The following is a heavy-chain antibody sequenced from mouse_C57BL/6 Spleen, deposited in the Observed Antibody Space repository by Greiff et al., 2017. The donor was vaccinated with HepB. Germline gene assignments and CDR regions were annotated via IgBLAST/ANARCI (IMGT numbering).Heavy chain of an antibody. CDR2: ISGGGGNT. J-gene: IGHJ3*01. V-gene: IGHV5-9*01. CDR3: ARPPYGYDDGWFAY. D-gene: IGHD2-2*01. Sequence: EVKLVESGGGLVKPGGSLKLSCAASGFTFSSYTMSWVRQTPEKRLEWVATISGGGGNTYYPDSVKGRFTISRDNAKNTLYLQMSSLRSEDTALYYCARPPYGYDDGWFAYWGQGTLVTVSA. CDR1: GFTFSSYT.